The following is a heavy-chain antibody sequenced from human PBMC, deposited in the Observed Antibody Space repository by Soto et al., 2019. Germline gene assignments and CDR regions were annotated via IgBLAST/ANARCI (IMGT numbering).Heavy chain of an antibody. CDR1: GFTFRSYR. CDR2: ISSSSTI. Sequence: GPLRLSGAAPGFTFRSYRMNWVRQAPGKGLEWVSYISSSSTIYYADSVKGRFTISRDNAKNSLYLQMNSLRDEDTAVYYCAREGRWLQFFFDYWGQGTLVTVSS. CDR3: AREGRWLQFFFDY. J-gene: IGHJ4*02. V-gene: IGHV3-48*02. D-gene: IGHD5-12*01.